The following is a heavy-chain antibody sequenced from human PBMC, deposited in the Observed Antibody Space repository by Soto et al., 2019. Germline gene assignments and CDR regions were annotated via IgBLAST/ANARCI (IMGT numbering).Heavy chain of an antibody. D-gene: IGHD3-9*01. Sequence: EASVKVSCKASGYTFTGYYVHWVRQAPGQGLEWMGWINPNSGGTNYAQKFQGRVTMTRDTSISTAYMELSRLRSDDTAVYYCASAHYDILTGSLTFDYWGQGTLVTVSS. V-gene: IGHV1-2*02. CDR2: INPNSGGT. CDR3: ASAHYDILTGSLTFDY. J-gene: IGHJ4*02. CDR1: GYTFTGYY.